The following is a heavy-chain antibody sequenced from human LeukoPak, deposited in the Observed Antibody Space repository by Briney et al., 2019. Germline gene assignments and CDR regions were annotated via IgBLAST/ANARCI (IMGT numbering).Heavy chain of an antibody. V-gene: IGHV1-69*05. D-gene: IGHD3-22*01. Sequence: SVKVSCKASGGTLSSYAISWVRQAPGQGLEWMGRIIPIFGTANYAQKFQGRVTITTDESTSTAYMELSSLRSEDTAVYYCARGPAYYYDSSGYQGYFQHWGQGTLVTVSS. CDR3: ARGPAYYYDSSGYQGYFQH. CDR2: IIPIFGTA. J-gene: IGHJ1*01. CDR1: GGTLSSYA.